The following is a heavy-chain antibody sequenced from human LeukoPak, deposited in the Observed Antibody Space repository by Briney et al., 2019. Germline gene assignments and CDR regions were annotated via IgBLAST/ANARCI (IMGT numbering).Heavy chain of an antibody. CDR2: IRSKAYGEKT. J-gene: IGHJ4*02. CDR1: GFTFGYYT. V-gene: IGHV3-49*03. D-gene: IGHD3-22*01. Sequence: PGGSLRLSCTASGFTFGYYTMSWFRQTPGKGLEWVGFIRSKAYGEKTEYAASVKGRFTISRDDSKSIAYLQMNSLKTEDTAVYYCSRENWDSSGYALDYWGQGTLVTVSS. CDR3: SRENWDSSGYALDY.